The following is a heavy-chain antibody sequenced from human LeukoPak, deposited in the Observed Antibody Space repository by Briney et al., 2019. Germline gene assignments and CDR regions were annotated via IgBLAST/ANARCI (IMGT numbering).Heavy chain of an antibody. CDR1: GFTFSSYG. D-gene: IGHD3-16*01. CDR2: ISYDGNNR. V-gene: IGHV3-30*18. J-gene: IGHJ3*02. Sequence: PGRSLRLSCAASGFTFSSYGMHWVRQAPGKGLEWVAVISYDGNNRYYADSVKGRFTISRYNSKNTLYLQMNSLRAEDTAVYYCAKVKGEVIGAFDIWGQGTMVTVSS. CDR3: AKVKGEVIGAFDI.